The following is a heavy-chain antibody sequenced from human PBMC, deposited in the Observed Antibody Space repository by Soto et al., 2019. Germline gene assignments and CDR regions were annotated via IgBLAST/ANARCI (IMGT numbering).Heavy chain of an antibody. CDR2: ISYDGSNK. Sequence: QVQLVESGGGVVQPGRSLRLSCAASGFTFSSYGMHWVRQAPGKGLEWVAVISYDGSNKTYADSVKGRFTISRDNSKNTQYLQMNSLRAEDTAVYYCAKEVWSGPMDVWGQGTTVTVSS. CDR3: AKEVWSGPMDV. J-gene: IGHJ6*02. CDR1: GFTFSSYG. V-gene: IGHV3-30*18. D-gene: IGHD3-3*01.